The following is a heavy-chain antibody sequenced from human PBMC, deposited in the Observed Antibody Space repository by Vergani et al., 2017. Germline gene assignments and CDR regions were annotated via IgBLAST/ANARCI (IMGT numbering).Heavy chain of an antibody. CDR2: ISYDGDRR. CDR3: AKSDYDFWSGYGDYYYYYYMDV. J-gene: IGHJ6*03. D-gene: IGHD3-3*01. Sequence: QVHLVESGGGVVQPGRSLTLSCVASGFSFRGHGMHWVRQAPGKGLEWVAMISYDGDRRDYGDFAKGRFTISRDNAKNSLYLQMDSLRAEDTALYYCAKSDYDFWSGYGDYYYYYYMDVWGKGTTVTVSS. V-gene: IGHV3-30*18. CDR1: GFSFRGHG.